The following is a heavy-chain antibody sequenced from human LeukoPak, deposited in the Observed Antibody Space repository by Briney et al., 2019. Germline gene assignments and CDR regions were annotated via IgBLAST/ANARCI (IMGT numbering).Heavy chain of an antibody. V-gene: IGHV3-23*01. CDR1: GFTFSYYA. CDR3: VKGRYYDFWSGYSLFDY. J-gene: IGHJ4*02. D-gene: IGHD3-3*01. CDR2: LSGSGGST. Sequence: GSLRLSCAASGFTFSYYAMTWVRQAPGKGLEWVSCLSGSGGSTYYADSVKGRFTISRDNSKNTLYLQMNSLRAEDTAVYYCVKGRYYDFWSGYSLFDYWGQGTLVTVSS.